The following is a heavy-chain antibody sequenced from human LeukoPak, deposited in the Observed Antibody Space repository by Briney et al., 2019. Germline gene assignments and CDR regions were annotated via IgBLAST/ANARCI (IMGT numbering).Heavy chain of an antibody. Sequence: SETLSLTCTVSGGSISGDYWSWIRQPPGKGLEWIGYIYYSGSTNYNPSLKSRVTISVDTSKNQFSLKLSSVTAADTAVYYCARGYQLLSSIWGQGTLVTVSS. CDR3: ARGYQLLSSI. D-gene: IGHD2-2*01. V-gene: IGHV4-59*01. CDR2: IYYSGST. CDR1: GGSISGDY. J-gene: IGHJ4*02.